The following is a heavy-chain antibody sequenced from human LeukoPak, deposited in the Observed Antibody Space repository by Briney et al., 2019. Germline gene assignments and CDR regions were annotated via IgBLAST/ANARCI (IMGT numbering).Heavy chain of an antibody. D-gene: IGHD5-12*01. Sequence: PGRSLRLSCAASGFTFSSYGMHWVRQAPGKGLEWVAVISYDGSNKYYADSVKGRFTISRDNSKNTLYLQMNSLRAEDTAVYYCAKSESIGYSDYDLGSNWGQGTLVTVSS. V-gene: IGHV3-30*18. J-gene: IGHJ4*02. CDR1: GFTFSSYG. CDR3: AKSESIGYSDYDLGSN. CDR2: ISYDGSNK.